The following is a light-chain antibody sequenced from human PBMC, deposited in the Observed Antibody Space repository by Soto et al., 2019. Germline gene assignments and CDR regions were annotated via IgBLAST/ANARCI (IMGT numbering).Light chain of an antibody. CDR1: QSISSW. CDR3: QQYNSYPLT. CDR2: KAS. V-gene: IGKV1-5*03. J-gene: IGKJ4*01. Sequence: GDRITITCRASQSISSWLAWYQQKPGKAPNLLIYKASTLGSGVPSRFSGGGSGTDFSLTISSLQPDDFATYYCQQYNSYPLTFGGGTKVDIK.